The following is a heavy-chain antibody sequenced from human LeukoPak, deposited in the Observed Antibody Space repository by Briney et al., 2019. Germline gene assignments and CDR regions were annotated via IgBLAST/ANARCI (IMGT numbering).Heavy chain of an antibody. J-gene: IGHJ4*02. CDR3: ARGPEDIVVVVAADFDY. V-gene: IGHV3-21*01. Sequence: GGSLRLSCAASGFTFSSYSMNWVRQAPGKGLEWVSSISISSSYIYYADSVKGRFTISRDNAKNSLYLQMNSLRAEDTAVYYCARGPEDIVVVVAADFDYWGQGTLVTVSS. CDR1: GFTFSSYS. D-gene: IGHD2-15*01. CDR2: ISISSSYI.